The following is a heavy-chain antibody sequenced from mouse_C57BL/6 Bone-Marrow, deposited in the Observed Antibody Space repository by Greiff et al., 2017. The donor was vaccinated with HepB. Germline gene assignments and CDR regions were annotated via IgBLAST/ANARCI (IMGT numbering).Heavy chain of an antibody. J-gene: IGHJ4*01. CDR1: GYTFTSYW. CDR2: IDPSDSYT. CDR3: ARREYDYYAMDH. D-gene: IGHD5-1*01. Sequence: QVQLQQPGAELVMPGASVQLSCKASGYTFTSYWMHWVKQRPGQGLEWIGEIDPSDSYTNYNQKFKGKSTLTVDKSSSTAYMQLSSLTSEDSAVYYCARREYDYYAMDHWGQGTSFTVSS. V-gene: IGHV1-69*01.